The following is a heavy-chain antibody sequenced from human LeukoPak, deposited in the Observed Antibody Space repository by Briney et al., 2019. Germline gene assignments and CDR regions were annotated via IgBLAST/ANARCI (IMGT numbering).Heavy chain of an antibody. D-gene: IGHD1-26*01. CDR3: TRGIVGATAPDY. Sequence: SETLSLTCAVYGGSFSGYYWSWIRQPPGKGLEWIGEINHSGSTNYNPSLKSRVTISVDTSKNQFSLKLSSVTAADTAVYYCTRGIVGATAPDYCGQGILVIVSS. V-gene: IGHV4-34*01. J-gene: IGHJ4*02. CDR2: INHSGST. CDR1: GGSFSGYY.